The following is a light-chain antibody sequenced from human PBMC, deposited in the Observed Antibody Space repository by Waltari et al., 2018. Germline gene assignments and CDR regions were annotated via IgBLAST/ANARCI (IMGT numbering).Light chain of an antibody. V-gene: IGKV3-15*01. Sequence: EIVMTQSPATLSVSPGDRATLSCRASQSVRSDLAWYQQKPGQAPRRLIYGASTRATGIPARFSGSGSGTEFTLTISSMQSEDFAVYYCQQYNNWPWTLGQGTKVEIK. J-gene: IGKJ1*01. CDR1: QSVRSD. CDR2: GAS. CDR3: QQYNNWPWT.